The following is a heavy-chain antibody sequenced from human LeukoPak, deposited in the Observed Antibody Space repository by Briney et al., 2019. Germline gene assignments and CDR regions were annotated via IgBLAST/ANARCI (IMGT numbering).Heavy chain of an antibody. D-gene: IGHD2-2*02. J-gene: IGHJ3*02. CDR1: GGSISSSSYY. CDR2: IYYSGST. CDR3: AMMLYCSSTSCYTAQQAFDI. V-gene: IGHV4-39*01. Sequence: PSETLSLTCTVSGGSISSSSYYWGWIRQPPGRGLEWIGSIYYSGSTYYNPSLKSRVTISVDTSKNQLSLKLSSVTAADTAVYYCAMMLYCSSTSCYTAQQAFDIWGQGTMVTVSS.